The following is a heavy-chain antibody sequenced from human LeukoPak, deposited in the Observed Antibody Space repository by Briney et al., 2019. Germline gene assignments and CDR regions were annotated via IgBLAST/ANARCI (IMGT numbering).Heavy chain of an antibody. CDR1: GYTFTGYY. D-gene: IGHD6-6*01. CDR2: INPNSGGT. Sequence: GASVKVSCKASGYTFTGYYMHWVRQAPGQGLEWMGWINPNSGGTNYAQKFQGRVTMTRDTSISTAYMELSRLRSDDTAVYYCARVGLGYSSSSEGDYWGQGTLVTVSS. CDR3: ARVGLGYSSSSEGDY. J-gene: IGHJ4*02. V-gene: IGHV1-2*02.